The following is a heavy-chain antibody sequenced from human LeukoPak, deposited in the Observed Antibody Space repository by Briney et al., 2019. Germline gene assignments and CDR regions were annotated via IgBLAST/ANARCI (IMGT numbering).Heavy chain of an antibody. CDR1: GFTFSSYG. CDR2: IRYDGSNK. CDR3: AKVSADGDYRPYYYYYYMDV. D-gene: IGHD4-17*01. Sequence: GGSLRLSCAASGFTFSSYGMHWVRQAPGKGLEWVAFIRYDGSNKYYADSVKGRFTISRDNSKSTLFLQMNSLRAEDTAMYYCAKVSADGDYRPYYYYYYMDVWGKGTTVTVSS. V-gene: IGHV3-30*02. J-gene: IGHJ6*03.